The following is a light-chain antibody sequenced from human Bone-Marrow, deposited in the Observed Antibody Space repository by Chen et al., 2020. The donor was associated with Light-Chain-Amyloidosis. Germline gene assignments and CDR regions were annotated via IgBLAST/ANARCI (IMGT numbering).Light chain of an antibody. CDR3: QQSYSSPLT. CDR1: QSISSY. Sequence: DIQMTQSPSSLAASVGDRVTITCRASQSISSYLNWYQLKSGSAPKPLIYATSNLQSGVPPRFSGSGSGTDFTLAISSLQPEDFATYYCQQSYSSPLTFGGGTKMEI. J-gene: IGKJ4*01. V-gene: IGKV1-39*01. CDR2: ATS.